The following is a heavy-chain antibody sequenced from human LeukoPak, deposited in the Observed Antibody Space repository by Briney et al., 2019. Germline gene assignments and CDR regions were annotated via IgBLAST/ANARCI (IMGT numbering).Heavy chain of an antibody. CDR3: ARANIAAAYDY. D-gene: IGHD6-13*01. Sequence: SETLSLTCTVSGGSINSSYYYWGCIRQPPGKGLEWIGSIYYSGSTYYNPSLKSRVTILIDTSKNQFSLKLSSVTAADTAVYYCARANIAAAYDYWGQGTLVTVSS. CDR1: GGSINSSYYY. J-gene: IGHJ4*02. V-gene: IGHV4-39*07. CDR2: IYYSGST.